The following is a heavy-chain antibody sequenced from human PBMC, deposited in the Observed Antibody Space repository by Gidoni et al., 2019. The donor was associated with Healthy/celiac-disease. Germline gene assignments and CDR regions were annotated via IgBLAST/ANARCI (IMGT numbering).Heavy chain of an antibody. CDR2: INHSGRT. J-gene: IGHJ1*01. Sequence: QVQLQQWGAGLLKPSETLSLTCAVYGGAFSGYYWSWIRQTPGKGLEWIGEINHSGRTNYNPSLKSRVTISVDTSKNQFSLKLSSVTAADTAVYYCARGLYFQHWGQGTLVTVSS. CDR3: ARGLYFQH. V-gene: IGHV4-34*01. CDR1: GGAFSGYY.